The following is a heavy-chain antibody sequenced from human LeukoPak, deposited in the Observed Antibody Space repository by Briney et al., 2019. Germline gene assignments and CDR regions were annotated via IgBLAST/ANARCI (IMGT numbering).Heavy chain of an antibody. Sequence: GGSLRLSCEASGFTFSDFYMSWIRQAPGKGLEWLSYITSSGTITHYADSVKGRFTISRDNGKNTLYLQMNSLTAADTAVYYCAREGSGGSCDYWGQGILVTVSS. CDR1: GFTFSDFY. CDR3: AREGSGGSCDY. CDR2: ITSSGTIT. D-gene: IGHD2-15*01. J-gene: IGHJ4*02. V-gene: IGHV3-11*01.